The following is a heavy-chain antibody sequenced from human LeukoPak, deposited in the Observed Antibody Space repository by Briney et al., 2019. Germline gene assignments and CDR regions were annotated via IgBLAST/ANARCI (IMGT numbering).Heavy chain of an antibody. CDR1: GGSFSGYY. D-gene: IGHD5-12*01. Sequence: SETLSLTCAVYGGSFSGYYWSWIRQPPGKGLEWIGEINHSGSTNYNPSLKSRVTISVDTSKNQFSLKLSSVTAADTAVYYCARGPGVATIVYYYGMDVWGQGTTVTVSS. CDR2: INHSGST. J-gene: IGHJ6*02. V-gene: IGHV4-34*01. CDR3: ARGPGVATIVYYYGMDV.